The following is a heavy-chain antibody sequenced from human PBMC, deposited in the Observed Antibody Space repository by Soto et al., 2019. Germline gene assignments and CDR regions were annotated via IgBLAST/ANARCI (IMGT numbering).Heavy chain of an antibody. CDR2: IVVGSGNT. D-gene: IGHD3-3*01. J-gene: IGHJ4*02. CDR1: GFTFTSSA. CDR3: AAEESYDFWSGYQPFDY. Sequence: QMQLVQSGPEVKKPGTSVKVSCKASGFTFTSSAVQWVRQARGQRLEWIGWIVVGSGNTNYAQKFQERVTITRDMSTSTAYMELSSLRSEDTAVYYCAAEESYDFWSGYQPFDYWGQGTLVTVSS. V-gene: IGHV1-58*01.